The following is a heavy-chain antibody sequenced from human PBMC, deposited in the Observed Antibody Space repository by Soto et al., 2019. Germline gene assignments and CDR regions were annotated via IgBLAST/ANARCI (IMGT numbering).Heavy chain of an antibody. V-gene: IGHV3-7*01. J-gene: IGHJ4*02. CDR2: IKQDGSEK. CDR3: ARDALGGYDWGFDY. CDR1: GFTFSSYW. Sequence: GGSLRLSCADSGFTFSSYWMSWVRQAPGKGLEWVANIKQDGSEKYYVDSVKGRFTISRDNAKNSLYLQMNSLRAEDTAVYYCARDALGGYDWGFDYLGQGTLVTVSS. D-gene: IGHD5-12*01.